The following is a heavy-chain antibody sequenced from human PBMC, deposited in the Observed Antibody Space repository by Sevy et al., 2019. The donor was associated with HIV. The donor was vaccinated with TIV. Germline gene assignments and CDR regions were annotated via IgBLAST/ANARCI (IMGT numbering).Heavy chain of an antibody. Sequence: SETLSLTCTVSGGSISSYYWSWIRQPAGKGLEWIGRIYTSGSTNYNPSLKSRVTMSVDTSKNQFSLKLSSVTAADTAVYYCARDNWGFGELLDWFDPWGQGTLVTVSS. CDR1: GGSISSYY. CDR3: ARDNWGFGELLDWFDP. J-gene: IGHJ5*02. D-gene: IGHD3-10*01. CDR2: IYTSGST. V-gene: IGHV4-4*07.